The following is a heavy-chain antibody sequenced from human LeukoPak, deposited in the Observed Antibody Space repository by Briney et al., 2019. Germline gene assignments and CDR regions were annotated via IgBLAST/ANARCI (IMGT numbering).Heavy chain of an antibody. V-gene: IGHV3-20*04. CDR2: INWNGGST. J-gene: IGHJ4*02. CDR1: GFTFDDYG. CDR3: ARGTAMMGLDY. Sequence: GASLRLSCAASGFTFDDYGMSWVRQAPGKGLEWVSGINWNGGSTGYADSVKGRFTISRDNAKNSLYLQMNRLRAEDTALYYCARGTAMMGLDYWGQGTLVIVSS. D-gene: IGHD3-22*01.